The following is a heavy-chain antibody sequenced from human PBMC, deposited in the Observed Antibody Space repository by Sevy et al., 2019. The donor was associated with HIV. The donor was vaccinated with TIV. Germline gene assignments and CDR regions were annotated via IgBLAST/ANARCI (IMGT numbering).Heavy chain of an antibody. V-gene: IGHV1-58*01. CDR3: AADRAPVGRGACQIEWFDP. J-gene: IGHJ5*02. CDR1: GFTFTSSA. CDR2: IVVGSGNT. Sequence: AAVKVSCKASGFTFTSSAVQWVGQAREQRLEWIGWIVVGSGNTNYAQKFQERVTITRDMSTSTAYMELSSLRSEDTAAYHCAADRAPVGRGACQIEWFDPWGQGTMVLVSS. D-gene: IGHD2-15*01.